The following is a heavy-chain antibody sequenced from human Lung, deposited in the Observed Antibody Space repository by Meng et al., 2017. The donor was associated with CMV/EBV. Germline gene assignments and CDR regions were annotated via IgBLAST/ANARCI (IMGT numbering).Heavy chain of an antibody. CDR2: INPNSGGT. V-gene: IGHV1-2*02. CDR3: ARGELIVVVPATMPRVSMDV. CDR1: GYTFTGYY. J-gene: IGHJ6*02. D-gene: IGHD2-2*01. Sequence: ASXXDTXKASGYTFTGYYIHWLRQPPAQGLEDMVWINPNSGGTHYAQKVQGRFTMTRDTSISTAYLELNRLRSVDTAVYYCARGELIVVVPATMPRVSMDVWGQGTTVTVSS.